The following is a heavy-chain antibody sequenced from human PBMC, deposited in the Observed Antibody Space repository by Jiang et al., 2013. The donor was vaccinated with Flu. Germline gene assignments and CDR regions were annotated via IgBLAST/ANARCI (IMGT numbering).Heavy chain of an antibody. CDR2: IHHRGPT. CDR3: ARETSHTGYYXDDSGYQSYLDS. CDR1: DASIISDNW. Sequence: GSGLVKPSGTLFLTCDVSDASIISDNWWSWVRQPPGKGLEWIGEIHHRGPTNYNPSLRSRVTMSVEKSKNQLSLKLSSVTAADTAIYYCARETSHTGYYXDDSGYQSYLDS. V-gene: IGHV4-4*02. D-gene: IGHD3-22*01. J-gene: IGHJ5*01.